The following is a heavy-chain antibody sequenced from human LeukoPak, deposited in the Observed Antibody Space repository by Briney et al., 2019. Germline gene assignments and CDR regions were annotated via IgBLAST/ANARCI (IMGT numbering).Heavy chain of an antibody. Sequence: ASVKVSCKASGYTFTDYYIHWVRQAPGQGLEWMGWINPNSGGTNYAQKFQGRVTMTRDTSISTAYMELSRLRSDDTAVYYCARDFMVRGVIQYYFDYWGQGTLVTVSS. CDR3: ARDFMVRGVIQYYFDY. CDR2: INPNSGGT. V-gene: IGHV1-2*02. D-gene: IGHD3-10*01. CDR1: GYTFTDYY. J-gene: IGHJ4*02.